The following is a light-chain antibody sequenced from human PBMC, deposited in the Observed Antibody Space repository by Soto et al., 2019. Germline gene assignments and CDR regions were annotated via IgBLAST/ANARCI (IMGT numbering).Light chain of an antibody. CDR1: SSDVGGYNY. J-gene: IGLJ2*01. Sequence: QSALTQPASVSGSPGQSITISCTGTSSDVGGYNYVSWYQQHPGKAPKLMIYEVSNRPSGVSNRFSGSRSGNTASLTISGLQPEDEAVYYCSSYTSSSLVVFGEGTKLTVL. V-gene: IGLV2-14*01. CDR2: EVS. CDR3: SSYTSSSLVV.